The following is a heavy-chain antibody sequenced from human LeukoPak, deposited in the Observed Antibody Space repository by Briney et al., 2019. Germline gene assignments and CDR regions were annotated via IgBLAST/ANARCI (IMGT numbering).Heavy chain of an antibody. CDR3: ARAPAHYYDSSDHYYVGESYFDY. CDR1: GGTFSSYA. V-gene: IGHV1-69*13. J-gene: IGHJ4*02. CDR2: IIPIFGTA. Sequence: GASVKVSCKASGGTFSSYAISWVRQAPGQGLEWMGGIIPIFGTANYAQKFQGRVTITADESTSTAYMELSSLRSEDTAVYYCARAPAHYYDSSDHYYVGESYFDYWGQGTLVTVSS. D-gene: IGHD3-22*01.